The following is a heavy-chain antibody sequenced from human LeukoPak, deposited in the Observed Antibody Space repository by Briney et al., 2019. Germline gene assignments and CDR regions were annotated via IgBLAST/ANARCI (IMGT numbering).Heavy chain of an antibody. D-gene: IGHD3-22*01. J-gene: IGHJ4*02. CDR2: ISAYNGNT. CDR1: GYTFTSYD. Sequence: ASVKVSCKASGYTFTSYDINWVRQATGQGLEWMGWISAYNGNTHYAQKLQGRVTVTTDTFTSTVYMELRSLRSDDTAVYYCARGSPPRRNYDSRGYYSYYFDYWGQGTLVTVSS. CDR3: ARGSPPRRNYDSRGYYSYYFDY. V-gene: IGHV1-18*01.